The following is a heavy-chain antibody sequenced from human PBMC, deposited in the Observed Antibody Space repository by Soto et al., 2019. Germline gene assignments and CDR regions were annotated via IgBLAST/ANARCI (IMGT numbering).Heavy chain of an antibody. Sequence: QVQLVESGGGVVQPGRSLRLSCAASGFTFSSYGMHWVRQAPGKGLEWVAVISYDGSNKYYADSVKGRFTISRDNSKNTLYLHMNSLRAEDTAVYYCAKAVSSGWYYYYYYGMDVWGQGTTVTVSS. CDR3: AKAVSSGWYYYYYYGMDV. CDR2: ISYDGSNK. D-gene: IGHD6-19*01. J-gene: IGHJ6*02. V-gene: IGHV3-30*18. CDR1: GFTFSSYG.